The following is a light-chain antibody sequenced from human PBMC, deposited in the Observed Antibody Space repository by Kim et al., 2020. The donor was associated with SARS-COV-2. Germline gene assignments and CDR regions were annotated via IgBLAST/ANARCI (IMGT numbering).Light chain of an antibody. J-gene: IGLJ1*01. CDR2: DVS. CDR3: NSYTSSSTLSV. CDR1: SSDVGGYNY. Sequence: QSALTQPASVSGSPGQSITISCTGTSSDVGGYNYVSWYQQHPGKAPKLMIYDVSNRPSGVSNRFSGSKSGNTASLTISGLQAGDEADYYCNSYTSSSTLSVFGTGTKVTVL. V-gene: IGLV2-14*03.